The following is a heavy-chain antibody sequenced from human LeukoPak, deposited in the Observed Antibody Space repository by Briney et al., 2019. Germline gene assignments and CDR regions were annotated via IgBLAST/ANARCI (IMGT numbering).Heavy chain of an antibody. Sequence: SETLSLTCAVSGGSISSGGYSWSWIRQPPGKGLEWIGYIYHSGSTYYNPSLKSRVTISVDRSKNQFSLKLSSVTAADTAVYYCARDTLQDIVVVPTTSENYGMDVWGQGTTVTVSS. CDR3: ARDTLQDIVVVPTTSENYGMDV. CDR2: IYHSGST. J-gene: IGHJ6*02. V-gene: IGHV4-30-2*01. D-gene: IGHD2-2*01. CDR1: GGSISSGGYS.